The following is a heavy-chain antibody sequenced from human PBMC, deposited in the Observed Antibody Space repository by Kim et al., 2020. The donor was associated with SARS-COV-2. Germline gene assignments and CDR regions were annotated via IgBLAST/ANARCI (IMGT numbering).Heavy chain of an antibody. V-gene: IGHV4-30-4*01. D-gene: IGHD3-10*01. CDR1: GGSISSGDYY. J-gene: IGHJ4*02. CDR3: ARVGITMVRGVIIPYYFDY. Sequence: SETLSLTCTVSGGSISSGDYYWSWIRQPPGKGLEWIGYIYYSGSTYYNPSLKSRVTISVDTSKNQFSLKLSSVTAADTAVYYCARVGITMVRGVIIPYYFDYWGQGTLVTVSS. CDR2: IYYSGST.